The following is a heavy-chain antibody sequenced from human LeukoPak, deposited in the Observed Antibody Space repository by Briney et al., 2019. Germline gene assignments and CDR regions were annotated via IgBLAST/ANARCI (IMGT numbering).Heavy chain of an antibody. Sequence: TSETLSLTCAVYGGSFSGYYWSWIRQPPGKGLEWIGEINHSGSTNYNPSLKSRVTISVDTSENQSSLKLSSVTAADTAVYYCARGPIVVVVAATAWFDPWGQGTLVTVSS. CDR3: ARGPIVVVVAATAWFDP. J-gene: IGHJ5*02. V-gene: IGHV4-34*01. CDR2: INHSGST. D-gene: IGHD2-15*01. CDR1: GGSFSGYY.